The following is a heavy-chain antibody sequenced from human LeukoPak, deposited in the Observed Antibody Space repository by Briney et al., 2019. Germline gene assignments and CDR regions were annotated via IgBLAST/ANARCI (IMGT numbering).Heavy chain of an antibody. CDR2: INESGGSA. CDR1: GFAFSSYA. D-gene: IGHD3-16*02. CDR3: ATYDYVWGRYRLAQSDY. Sequence: PGGSLRLSCAASGFAFSSYAMSWVRQAPGKGLEWLSYINESGGSAYYADSVEGRLVISRDNSKNSLYLEINSLRAEDTAIYYCATYDYVWGRYRLAQSDYWGQGTLVTVSS. J-gene: IGHJ4*02. V-gene: IGHV3-23*01.